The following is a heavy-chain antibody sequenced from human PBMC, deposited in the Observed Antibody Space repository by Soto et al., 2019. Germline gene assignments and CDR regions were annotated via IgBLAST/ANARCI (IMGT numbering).Heavy chain of an antibody. J-gene: IGHJ4*02. CDR2: ISGSGGST. CDR1: GFTFSSYA. V-gene: IGHV3-23*01. Sequence: EVQLLESGGGLVQPGGSLRLSCAASGFTFSSYAMSWVRQAPGKGLEWVSAISGSGGSTYYADSVKGRFTISRDNSKNTLYLQRNSLRAADTAVYYCAKGRSCSSTSCYGTFDYWGQGTLVTVSS. CDR3: AKGRSCSSTSCYGTFDY. D-gene: IGHD2-2*01.